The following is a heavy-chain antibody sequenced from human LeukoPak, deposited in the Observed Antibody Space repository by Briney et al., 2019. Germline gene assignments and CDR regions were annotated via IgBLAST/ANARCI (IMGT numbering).Heavy chain of an antibody. Sequence: SETPSLTCTVSGDSISSTSYFWGWVRQPPGVGLEWIGTIYYSGSTYYNPSLKSRVTISVDTSKNQFSLKLSSVIAADTAVYYCARLRGYSYGGNDYWGQGTLVTVSS. V-gene: IGHV4-39*01. CDR1: GDSISSTSYF. CDR2: IYYSGST. D-gene: IGHD5-18*01. CDR3: ARLRGYSYGGNDY. J-gene: IGHJ4*02.